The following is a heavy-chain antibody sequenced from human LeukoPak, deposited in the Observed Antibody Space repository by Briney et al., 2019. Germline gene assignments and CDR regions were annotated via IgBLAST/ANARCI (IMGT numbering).Heavy chain of an antibody. CDR3: ARTTTGMARVDWFDP. J-gene: IGHJ5*02. D-gene: IGHD5-24*01. Sequence: SETLSLTCTVSGGSISSYYWSWIRQPPGKGLEWIGYIYYSGSSNYNPSLKSRVTISVDTSKNQFSLKLSSVTAADTAVYYCARTTTGMARVDWFDPWGQGTLVTVSS. CDR1: GGSISSYY. V-gene: IGHV4-59*08. CDR2: IYYSGSS.